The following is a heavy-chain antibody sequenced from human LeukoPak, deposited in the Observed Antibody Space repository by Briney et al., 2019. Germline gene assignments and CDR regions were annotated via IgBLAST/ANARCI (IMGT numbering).Heavy chain of an antibody. CDR3: ARGHAVYRSTWYFDY. CDR1: GFPFSRYS. D-gene: IGHD6-13*01. V-gene: IGHV3-21*01. CDR2: ISSRTRYI. J-gene: IGHJ4*02. Sequence: GGPLRLSCAASGFPFSRYSMNWVRQAPGEGLEGVSSISSRTRYIYSADSGKGRFTISRDNAKNSLSLQMNSLRSEDTAVYYCARGHAVYRSTWYFDYWGQGTLVTVSS.